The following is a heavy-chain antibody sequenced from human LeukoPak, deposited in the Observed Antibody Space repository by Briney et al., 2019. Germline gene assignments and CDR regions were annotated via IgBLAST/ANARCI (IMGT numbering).Heavy chain of an antibody. J-gene: IGHJ4*02. D-gene: IGHD2-15*01. CDR2: IYTNGST. Sequence: PSETLSLTCTVSDDSVSSFYWSWIRQPPGKRLEWIGSIYTNGSTHYNPSLKSRVSISVDTSKNQFSLKLSSVTAADTAVYYCARGWYSPDYWGQGTLVTVSS. V-gene: IGHV4-59*02. CDR3: ARGWYSPDY. CDR1: DDSVSSFY.